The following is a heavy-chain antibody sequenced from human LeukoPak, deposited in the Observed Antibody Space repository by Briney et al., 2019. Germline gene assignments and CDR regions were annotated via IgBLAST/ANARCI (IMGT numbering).Heavy chain of an antibody. V-gene: IGHV4-39*02. J-gene: IGHJ4*02. CDR2: IYYSGST. Sequence: SETLSLTCSVSGGSISSSTYYWGWIRQPPGQGLDWIGNIYYSGSTYYNPSPKSRVTISVDTSKNQFSLKLISVTAADTAVYYCARDYSDYAFDSWGQGTLVTVSS. CDR3: ARDYSDYAFDS. D-gene: IGHD5-12*01. CDR1: GGSISSSTYY.